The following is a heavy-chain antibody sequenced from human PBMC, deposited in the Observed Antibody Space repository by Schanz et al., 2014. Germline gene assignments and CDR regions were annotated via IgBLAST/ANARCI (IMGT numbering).Heavy chain of an antibody. CDR2: LRSDGSRR. CDR1: GYSFSDYD. V-gene: IGHV3-30*02. D-gene: IGHD3-10*01. CDR3: AKDPPRGVRTPIKPTLDY. J-gene: IGHJ4*02. Sequence: VQLVESGGGVVQPGGSLRLSCVGSGYSFSDYDMYWIRQAPGKGLEWLAFLRSDGSRRDYADSVKGRFTISRDNSRNTLSLQMSSLRPEDTAGYYCAKDPPRGVRTPIKPTLDYWGQGTRVTVS.